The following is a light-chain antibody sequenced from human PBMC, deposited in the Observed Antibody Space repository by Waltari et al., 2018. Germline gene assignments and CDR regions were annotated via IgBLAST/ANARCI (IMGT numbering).Light chain of an antibody. CDR1: QAINGY. J-gene: IGKJ1*01. CDR2: DTS. V-gene: IGKV1-9*01. CDR3: QQSSNTPPT. Sequence: DIQLTQSPSLLSASVGDRVTITCRASQAINGYLAWYQVRPGRAPKLLIYDTSTLQSGVPSRFSGSESGTDFTLTISTLQPEDFATYYCQQSSNTPPTFGQGTKVEVK.